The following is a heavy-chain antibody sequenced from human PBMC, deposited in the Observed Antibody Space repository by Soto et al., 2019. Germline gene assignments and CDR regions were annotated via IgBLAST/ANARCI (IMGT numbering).Heavy chain of an antibody. D-gene: IGHD1-7*01. CDR2: ISTYNGNP. Sequence: ASVKVSCKASGYIFTSQGISWVRQAPGQGLEWMGWISTYNGNPNDAQKLQGRVTMTTNTSTTTAFLELRSLTSDDTAVYYCARGRTRALDYWGQGTPVTVSS. CDR3: ARGRTRALDY. J-gene: IGHJ4*02. CDR1: GYIFTSQG. V-gene: IGHV1-18*01.